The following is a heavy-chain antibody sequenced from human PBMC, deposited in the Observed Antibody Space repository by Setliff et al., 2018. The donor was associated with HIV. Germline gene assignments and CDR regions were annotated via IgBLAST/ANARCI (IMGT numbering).Heavy chain of an antibody. D-gene: IGHD6-25*01. CDR2: IYTGGST. J-gene: IGHJ4*02. Sequence: GGSLSLSCAASGFTFSDCSMSWVRQAPGKGLEWVSIIYTGGSTYYADSVKGRFTISRDNSKNTLYLQMDSLRPKDTAAYYCARAPSWQRQVDFWGQGTLVTVSS. CDR1: GFTFSDCS. CDR3: ARAPSWQRQVDF. V-gene: IGHV3-66*02.